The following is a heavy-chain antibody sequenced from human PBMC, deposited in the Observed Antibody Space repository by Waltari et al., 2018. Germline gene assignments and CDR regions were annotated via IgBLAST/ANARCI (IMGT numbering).Heavy chain of an antibody. J-gene: IGHJ4*02. CDR1: GSPVKKAW. D-gene: IGHD1-26*01. CDR2: IRSQSDGETI. Sequence: EVRLVESGGGLLEPGVSLTISCGGAGSPVKKAWMSWVRQAPGRGLEWVGRIRSQSDGETIDYAESVKDRFVISRDDSKDTVFLEMKSLKTEDTGVYYCTIPSGTYDDYWGQGTLVTVSS. V-gene: IGHV3-15*05. CDR3: TIPSGTYDDY.